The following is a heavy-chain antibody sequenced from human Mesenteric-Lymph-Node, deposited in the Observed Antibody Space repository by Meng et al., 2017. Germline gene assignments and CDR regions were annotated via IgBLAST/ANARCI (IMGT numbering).Heavy chain of an antibody. CDR2: ISAYNGNT. J-gene: IGHJ5*02. CDR1: GYTFTSYG. D-gene: IGHD2-21*01. Sequence: ASVKVSCKASGYTFTSYGISWVRQAPGQGLEWMGWISAYNGNTNYAQNLQGRVTMTRNTSISTAYMELSSLRSEDTAVYYCARGGVVVGMELSNWFDPWGQGTLVTVSS. V-gene: IGHV1-18*01. CDR3: ARGGVVVGMELSNWFDP.